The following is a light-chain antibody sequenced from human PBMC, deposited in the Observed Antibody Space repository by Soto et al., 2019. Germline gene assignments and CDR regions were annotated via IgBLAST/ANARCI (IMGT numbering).Light chain of an antibody. CDR1: QSVSSY. V-gene: IGKV3-11*01. CDR3: QQRSNWPPLT. Sequence: EIVLTQSPATLSLSPGERATLSCRASQSVSSYLAWYQQKPGQAPRLLIYDASNRATGIPARFSGSGSGTDFTLPISSLEHEDFAVYYCQQRSNWPPLTFGGGTKVDIK. CDR2: DAS. J-gene: IGKJ4*01.